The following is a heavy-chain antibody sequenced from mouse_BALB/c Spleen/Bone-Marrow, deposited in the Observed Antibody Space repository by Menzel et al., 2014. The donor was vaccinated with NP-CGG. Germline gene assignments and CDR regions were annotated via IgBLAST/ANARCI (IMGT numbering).Heavy chain of an antibody. Sequence: VHGVESGPELVKPGASVRISCKAAGYTFTSYYIHWVKQRPGQGLEWIGWIYPGNVNTKYNEKFKGKATLTADKSSSTAYFLLSSLTSEDSAVYFCAREANWNFDYWGQGTTLTVSS. D-gene: IGHD4-1*01. CDR3: AREANWNFDY. CDR1: GYTFTSYY. CDR2: IYPGNVNT. V-gene: IGHV1S56*01. J-gene: IGHJ2*01.